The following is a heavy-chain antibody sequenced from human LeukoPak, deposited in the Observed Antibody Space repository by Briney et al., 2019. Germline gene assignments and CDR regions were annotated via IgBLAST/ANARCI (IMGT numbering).Heavy chain of an antibody. V-gene: IGHV3-48*01. Sequence: GGSLRLSCAASGFTFSSYSMNWVRQAPGKGLEWVSYISSSSSTIYYADSVKGRFTISRDNAKNSLYLQMNSLRAEDTAVYYCAKGALRPMMVVGYYYYYMDVWGKGTTVTISS. D-gene: IGHD3-22*01. CDR1: GFTFSSYS. J-gene: IGHJ6*03. CDR3: AKGALRPMMVVGYYYYYMDV. CDR2: ISSSSSTI.